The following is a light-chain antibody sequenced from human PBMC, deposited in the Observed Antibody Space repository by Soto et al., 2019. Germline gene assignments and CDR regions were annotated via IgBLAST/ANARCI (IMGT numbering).Light chain of an antibody. CDR2: EGS. CDR1: SSDVGSYNI. V-gene: IGLV2-23*01. CDR3: CSYAGSSTVV. J-gene: IGLJ2*01. Sequence: QSALTHPASVSGSPGQSITISCTGTSSDVGSYNIVSWYQQDPGKAPKLMIYEGSKRPSGVSNRFSGCKSGNTASLTISGLQAEDEADYYCCSYAGSSTVVFGGGTKLTVL.